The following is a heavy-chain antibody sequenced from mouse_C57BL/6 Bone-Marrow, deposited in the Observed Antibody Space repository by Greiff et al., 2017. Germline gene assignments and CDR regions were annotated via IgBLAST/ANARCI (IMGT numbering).Heavy chain of an antibody. D-gene: IGHD1-1*01. Sequence: EVKLMESGAELVKPGASVKLSCTASGFNIKDYYMHWVKQRTEQGLEWIGRIDPEDGETKYAPKFQGKATITADTSSNTAYLQLSSLTSEDTAVYYCARPTVVADWYFDVWGTGTTVTVSS. CDR3: ARPTVVADWYFDV. J-gene: IGHJ1*03. CDR2: IDPEDGET. CDR1: GFNIKDYY. V-gene: IGHV14-2*01.